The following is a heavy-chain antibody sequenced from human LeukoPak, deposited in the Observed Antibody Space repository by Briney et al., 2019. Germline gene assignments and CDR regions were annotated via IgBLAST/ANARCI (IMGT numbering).Heavy chain of an antibody. J-gene: IGHJ3*02. Sequence: SETLSLTCTVSGGSISNTDHWNWVRQPPGTGLEWIGEMYHDGYTNYNPSLKSRVTISVDKSKNHFSLKLTSVTAADTAVYYCARSRGAVAGWSFDIWGQGTVVTVSS. V-gene: IGHV4-4*02. CDR3: ARSRGAVAGWSFDI. CDR2: MYHDGYT. CDR1: GGSISNTDH. D-gene: IGHD6-19*01.